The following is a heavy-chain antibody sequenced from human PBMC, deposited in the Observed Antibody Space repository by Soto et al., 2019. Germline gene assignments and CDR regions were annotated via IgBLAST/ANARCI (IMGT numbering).Heavy chain of an antibody. CDR2: ISSDGGDK. V-gene: IGHV3-30*18. CDR3: VKGSEVARQELDH. CDR1: GFTFSNFG. Sequence: QVQLVESGGGVVRPGRSPRLSCAASGFTFSNFGMHWVRQAPGKGLEWVAAISSDGGDKYYSHSVKDRFTISRDSSKNTLFLQMNSLRVEDTAVYYCVKGSEVARQELDHWGQGILVTVSS. D-gene: IGHD2-15*01. J-gene: IGHJ4*02.